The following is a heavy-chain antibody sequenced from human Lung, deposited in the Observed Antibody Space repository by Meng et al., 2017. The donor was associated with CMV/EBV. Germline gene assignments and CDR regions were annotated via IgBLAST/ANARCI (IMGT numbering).Heavy chain of an antibody. CDR1: GFTFSRYA. CDR2: ISYDGSNK. J-gene: IGHJ4*02. V-gene: IGHV3-30-3*01. CDR3: AHGGGDC. D-gene: IGHD2-15*01. Sequence: QGQLVEAGGGVGQPMISPRRSGAASGFTFSRYAMHWVRQAPGKGLEWVAVISYDGSNKYYADSVKGRFTISRDNSKNTLYLQMNSLRAEDTAVYYCAHGGGDCWGQGTLVTVSS.